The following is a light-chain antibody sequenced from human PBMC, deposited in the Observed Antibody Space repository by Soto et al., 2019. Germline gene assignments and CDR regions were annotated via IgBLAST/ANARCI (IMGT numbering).Light chain of an antibody. CDR1: QDISRY. V-gene: IGKV1-9*01. CDR3: QQLNTYPLFT. Sequence: DIQLTQSPSFLSASVGDRVTITCRASQDISRYLAWYQQKAGKAPKLLIYAASTLQKGVPSRFSGSGSGTEFTLTISSRQPDDFATYYSQQLNTYPLFTFGPGTEVDI. CDR2: AAS. J-gene: IGKJ3*01.